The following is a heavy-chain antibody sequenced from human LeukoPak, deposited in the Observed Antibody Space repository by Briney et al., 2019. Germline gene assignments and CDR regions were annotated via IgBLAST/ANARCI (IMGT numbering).Heavy chain of an antibody. D-gene: IGHD2-15*01. CDR2: IRSKPNSYTT. V-gene: IGHV3-73*01. CDR1: GFTFSGSY. CDR3: TRQECSGGSCSYVDY. J-gene: IGHJ4*02. Sequence: GGSLRLSCAASGFTFSGSYMHWVRQTSGKGLEWVGLIRSKPNSYTTVYAASVKGRFTISRDDSKNTAYLQMNSLKAEDTAVYYCTRQECSGGSCSYVDYWGQGTLVTVSS.